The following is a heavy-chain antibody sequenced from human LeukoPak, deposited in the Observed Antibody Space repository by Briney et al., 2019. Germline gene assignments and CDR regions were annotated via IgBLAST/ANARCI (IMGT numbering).Heavy chain of an antibody. CDR3: ARAFYSSSWLDY. V-gene: IGHV4-61*02. J-gene: IGHJ4*02. CDR1: GGSISSGNCY. CDR2: VYTSGST. D-gene: IGHD6-13*01. Sequence: PSETLSLTCTVSGGSISSGNCYWSWIRQPAGKGLEWIGRVYTSGSTNYNPSLKSRVTISVDTSKNQFSLKLSSVTAADTAVYYCARAFYSSSWLDYWGQGTLVTVSS.